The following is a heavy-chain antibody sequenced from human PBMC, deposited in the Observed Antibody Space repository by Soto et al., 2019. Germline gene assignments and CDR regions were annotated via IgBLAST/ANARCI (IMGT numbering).Heavy chain of an antibody. J-gene: IGHJ5*02. CDR2: ISAYNGNT. D-gene: IGHD3-22*01. CDR1: GYTFTSYG. V-gene: IGHV1-18*01. CDR3: ARVKGSGYHNWFDP. Sequence: ASVKVSCKASGYTFTSYGISWVRQAPGQGLEWMGWISAYNGNTNYAQKLQGRVTMTTDTPTSTAYMELRSLRSDDTAVYYCARVKGSGYHNWFDPWGQGTLVTVSS.